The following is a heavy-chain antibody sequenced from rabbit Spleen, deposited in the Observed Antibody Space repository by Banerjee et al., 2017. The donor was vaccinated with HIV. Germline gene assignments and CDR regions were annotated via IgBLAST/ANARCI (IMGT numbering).Heavy chain of an antibody. CDR1: GIDFSGHFY. Sequence: QEQLEESGGDLVKPGGTLTLTCKASGIDFSGHFYMCWVRQAPGKGLEWIACIDTGSSGFTYFASWAKGRFTISKTSSTTVTLQVTSLTAADTATYFCARDLAGAIGWNFYLWGPGTLVTVS. CDR2: IDTGSSGFT. V-gene: IGHV1S45*01. CDR3: ARDLAGAIGWNFYL. D-gene: IGHD4-1*01. J-gene: IGHJ4*01.